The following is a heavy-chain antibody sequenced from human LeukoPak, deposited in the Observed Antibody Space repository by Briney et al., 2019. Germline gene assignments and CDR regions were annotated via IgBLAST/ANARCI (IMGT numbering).Heavy chain of an antibody. J-gene: IGHJ4*02. Sequence: SETLSLTCAVYGGSFSGYYWSWIRQPPGKGLEWIGEINHSGSTNYNPSLKSRVTKSVDTSKNQFSLKLSSVTAADTAVYYCARALEGAKGSTGSNWGQGTLVTVSS. V-gene: IGHV4-34*01. CDR3: ARALEGAKGSTGSN. D-gene: IGHD1-26*01. CDR1: GGSFSGYY. CDR2: INHSGST.